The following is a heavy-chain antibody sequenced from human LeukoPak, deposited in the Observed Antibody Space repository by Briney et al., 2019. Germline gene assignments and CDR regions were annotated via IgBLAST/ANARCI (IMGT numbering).Heavy chain of an antibody. CDR1: GGSISSGSYY. D-gene: IGHD2-2*01. J-gene: IGHJ4*02. CDR3: ARPVGFGNIVVVTTAYFDY. Sequence: SETLSLTCTVSGGSISSGSYYWGWIRQPPGKGLEWIGSIYYSGSTYYNPSLKSRVTISVDTSKNQFSLKLSSVTAADTAVYYCARPVGFGNIVVVTTAYFDYWGQGTLVTVSS. CDR2: IYYSGST. V-gene: IGHV4-39*01.